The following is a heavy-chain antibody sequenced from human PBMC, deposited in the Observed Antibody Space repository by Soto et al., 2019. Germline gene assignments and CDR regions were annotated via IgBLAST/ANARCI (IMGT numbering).Heavy chain of an antibody. CDR1: GYTFTDYY. CDR2: INPNSGGT. V-gene: IGHV1-2*02. Sequence: ASVKVSCKASGYTFTDYYMHWVRQAPGQGLEWMGWINPNSGGTNYAQKFQGRVTMTRDTSISTAYMEVSRLRSDDTAVYYCARDKVAGDYYYYDMAVWGQGTTVTVSS. D-gene: IGHD6-19*01. CDR3: ARDKVAGDYYYYDMAV. J-gene: IGHJ6*02.